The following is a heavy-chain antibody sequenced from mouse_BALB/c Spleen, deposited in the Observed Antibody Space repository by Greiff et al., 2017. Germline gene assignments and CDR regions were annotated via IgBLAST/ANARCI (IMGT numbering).Heavy chain of an antibody. D-gene: IGHD1-2*01. V-gene: IGHV5-6-2*01. CDR1: GFTFSSYY. CDR3: ARQGGFTTALDY. CDR2: INSNGGST. Sequence: EVMLVESGGGLVKLGGSLKLSCAASGFTFSSYYMSWVRQTPEKRLELVVAINSNGGSTYYPDTVKGRFTISRDNAKNTLYLQMSSLKSEDTALYYCARQGGFTTALDYWGQGTTLTVSS. J-gene: IGHJ2*01.